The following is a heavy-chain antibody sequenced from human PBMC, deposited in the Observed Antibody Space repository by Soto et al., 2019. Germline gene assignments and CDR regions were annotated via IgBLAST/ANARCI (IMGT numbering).Heavy chain of an antibody. Sequence: QVQLVQSGAEVKKPGSSVKVSCKASGGTFTSYSINWVRQAPGQGLEWMGEIIPIFGTANYAQKFQGRVTITADDSTSTAYMELSSLRSEDTAVYYCARDGGRHSGGIDYWGQGTLVTVSS. D-gene: IGHD1-26*01. CDR1: GGTFTSYS. CDR3: ARDGGRHSGGIDY. J-gene: IGHJ4*02. V-gene: IGHV1-69*01. CDR2: IIPIFGTA.